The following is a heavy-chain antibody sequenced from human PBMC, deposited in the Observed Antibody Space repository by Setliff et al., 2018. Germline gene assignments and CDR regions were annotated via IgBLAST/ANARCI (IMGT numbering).Heavy chain of an antibody. J-gene: IGHJ4*02. CDR1: GFAVSGAY. D-gene: IGHD3-22*01. CDR2: IYSSGNT. V-gene: IGHV3-53*01. CDR3: ARRGYSHDSSDYNRRKVFDYFDF. Sequence: GVLRLSCAGSGFAVSGAYMSWVRQAPGKGLEWVSIIYSSGNTAYTDSVKGRFTISRDTSKNTVYLQMNNVTVDDTAVYFCARRGYSHDSSDYNRRKVFDYFDFWGQGAQVTVSS.